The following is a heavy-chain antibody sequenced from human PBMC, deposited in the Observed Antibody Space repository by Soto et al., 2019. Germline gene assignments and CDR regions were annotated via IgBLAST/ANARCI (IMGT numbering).Heavy chain of an antibody. Sequence: QVQLVQSGAEVKKPGASVKVSCKASGYTFTGYYMHWVRQAPGQGLEWMGWINPNSGGTNYAQNFQGRVTMTRVTSLSKAYMELGRLGSDDTAVYYCARDLRCSVVSCYTSDYWGQGTLVTVSS. D-gene: IGHD2-15*01. CDR3: ARDLRCSVVSCYTSDY. V-gene: IGHV1-2*02. J-gene: IGHJ4*02. CDR1: GYTFTGYY. CDR2: INPNSGGT.